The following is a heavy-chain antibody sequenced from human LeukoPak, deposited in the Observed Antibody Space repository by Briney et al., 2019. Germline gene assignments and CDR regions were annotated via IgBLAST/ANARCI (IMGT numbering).Heavy chain of an antibody. V-gene: IGHV4-34*01. CDR1: GGSFSGYY. Sequence: SETLSLTCAVYGGSFSGYYWSWIRQPPGKGLEWIGEINHSGSTNYNPSLKSRVTISVDTSKNQFSLKLNSVTAADTAMYYCARGDCSGGSCYEGRYYFDYWGQGTLVTVSS. CDR3: ARGDCSGGSCYEGRYYFDY. J-gene: IGHJ4*02. D-gene: IGHD2-15*01. CDR2: INHSGST.